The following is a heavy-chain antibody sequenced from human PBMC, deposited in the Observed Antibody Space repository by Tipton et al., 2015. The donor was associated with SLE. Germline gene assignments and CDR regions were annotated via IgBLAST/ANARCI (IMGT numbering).Heavy chain of an antibody. CDR2: IYYNRHT. D-gene: IGHD4-17*01. V-gene: IGHV4-59*11. CDR1: GASISSHY. Sequence: GASISSHYWSWIRQPPGKKLEWIGYIYYNRHTNYIPSLESRVTISIGTSKNQFSLSLKSVTAADTAVYYCARGSVRADDYWGQGTLVTVSS. J-gene: IGHJ4*02. CDR3: ARGSVRADDY.